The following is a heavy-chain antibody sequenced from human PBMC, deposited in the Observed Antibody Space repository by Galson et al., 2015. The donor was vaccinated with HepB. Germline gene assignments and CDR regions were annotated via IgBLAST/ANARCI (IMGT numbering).Heavy chain of an antibody. D-gene: IGHD3-22*01. V-gene: IGHV3-53*01. Sequence: SLRLSCAASGFIVTNNYMSWVRQAPGKGLEWVSLIYSGGTTYYADSVKGRFTVSRDNSKNTLFLQMNSLRAEDTAVYYCATDYDTGGYFKYWGQGTLVTVSS. CDR1: GFIVTNNY. CDR2: IYSGGTT. CDR3: ATDYDTGGYFKY. J-gene: IGHJ1*01.